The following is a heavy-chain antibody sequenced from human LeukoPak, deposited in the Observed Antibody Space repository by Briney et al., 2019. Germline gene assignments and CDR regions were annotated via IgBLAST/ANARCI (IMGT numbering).Heavy chain of an antibody. CDR3: ARVSGSYYYFDY. Sequence: GGSLRLSCAASGFTVSSNYMSWVRQAPGKGLEWVSVIYSGGSTYYADSVKGRFTISRDNSKNTLYLQMNSLRAEDTAAYYCARVSGSYYYFDYWGQGTLVTVSS. CDR1: GFTVSSNY. D-gene: IGHD1-26*01. CDR2: IYSGGST. V-gene: IGHV3-53*01. J-gene: IGHJ4*02.